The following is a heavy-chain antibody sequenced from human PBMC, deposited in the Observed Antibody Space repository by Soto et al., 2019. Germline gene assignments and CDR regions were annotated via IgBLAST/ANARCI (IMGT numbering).Heavy chain of an antibody. J-gene: IGHJ4*02. Sequence: SLTCAVSGGSFRGYFWSWIRQSPAKGLEWIGEINDSGNTYYSPSFKSRLTISVDTSTSQISLRLTSVTAADSAVYYCQGGDFWGQGTRVTVSS. CDR3: QGGDF. V-gene: IGHV4-34*01. CDR1: GGSFRGYF. D-gene: IGHD3-16*01. CDR2: INDSGNT.